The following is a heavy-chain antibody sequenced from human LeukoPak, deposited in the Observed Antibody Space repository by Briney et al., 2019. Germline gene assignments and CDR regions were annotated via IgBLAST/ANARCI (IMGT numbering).Heavy chain of an antibody. V-gene: IGHV3-15*01. CDR3: TTEVDLDAFDI. CDR2: IKSKTDGGTT. CDR1: GFTFSNAW. D-gene: IGHD2-15*01. Sequence: GGSLRLSCAASGFTFSNAWMSWVRQAPGKGLEWVGRIKSKTDGGTTDYAAPVKGRFTNSRDDSKNTLYLQMNSLKTEDTAVYYCTTEVDLDAFDIWGQGTMVTVSS. J-gene: IGHJ3*02.